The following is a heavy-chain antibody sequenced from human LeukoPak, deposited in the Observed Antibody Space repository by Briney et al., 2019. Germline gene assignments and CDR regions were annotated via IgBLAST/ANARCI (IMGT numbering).Heavy chain of an antibody. CDR1: GGSISSSSYY. D-gene: IGHD4-17*01. CDR3: ASYGDFADY. CDR2: IYYSGST. V-gene: IGHV4-39*01. Sequence: SETLSLTCTVSGGSISSSSYYWGWIRQPPGKGLEWIGSIYYSGSTYYNPSLKSRVTISVDTSKNQFSLKLSSVTAADTAVYYCASYGDFADYWSQGTLVTVSS. J-gene: IGHJ4*02.